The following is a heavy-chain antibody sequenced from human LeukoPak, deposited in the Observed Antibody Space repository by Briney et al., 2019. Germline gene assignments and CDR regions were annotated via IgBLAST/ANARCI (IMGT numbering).Heavy chain of an antibody. CDR2: IYYSGST. D-gene: IGHD1-26*01. CDR1: GGSFSGYY. CDR3: AREGRGATIDY. V-gene: IGHV4-59*01. J-gene: IGHJ4*02. Sequence: SETLSLTCAVYGGSFSGYYWSWIRQPPGKGLEWIGYIYYSGSTNYNPSLKSRVTISVDTSKNQFSLKLSSVTAADTAVYYCAREGRGATIDYWGQGTLVTVSS.